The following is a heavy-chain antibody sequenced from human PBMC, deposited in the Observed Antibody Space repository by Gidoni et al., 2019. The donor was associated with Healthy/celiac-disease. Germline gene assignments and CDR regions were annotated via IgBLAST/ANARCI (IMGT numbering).Heavy chain of an antibody. D-gene: IGHD3-22*01. J-gene: IGHJ4*02. V-gene: IGHV3-23*01. CDR1: GFTFSSYA. CDR3: AKDDYYDSSGLFDY. Sequence: EVQLLESGGGLVPPGGSLRLSCAASGFTFSSYAMSWVLQAPGKWLELFSAISGSGGSTYYADSVKGRFTISRDNSKNTLYLQMNSLRAEDTAVYYCAKDDYYDSSGLFDYWGQGTLVTVSS. CDR2: ISGSGGST.